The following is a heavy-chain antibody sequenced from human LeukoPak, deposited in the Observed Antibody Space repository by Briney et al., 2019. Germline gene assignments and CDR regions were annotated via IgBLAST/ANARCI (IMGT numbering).Heavy chain of an antibody. Sequence: GGSLRLSCAASGFTFNSYAMSWVRQAPEKGLEWVATISGSGGGTYYPDSVKGRFTISRDDSKNTLYLQMDSLRAEDTAVYYCAKDLGRYRNNYFDYWGQGTLVTVSS. J-gene: IGHJ4*02. CDR1: GFTFNSYA. V-gene: IGHV3-23*01. CDR3: AKDLGRYRNNYFDY. D-gene: IGHD1-26*01. CDR2: ISGSGGGT.